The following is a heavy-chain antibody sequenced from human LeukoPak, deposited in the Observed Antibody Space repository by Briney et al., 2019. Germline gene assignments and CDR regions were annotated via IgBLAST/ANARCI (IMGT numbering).Heavy chain of an antibody. V-gene: IGHV3-21*01. J-gene: IGHJ6*02. CDR1: GFTFSSYS. CDR2: ISSSSSYI. CDR3: AKAIKSTVTTNGHYYYSGMDV. D-gene: IGHD4-11*01. Sequence: GGSLRLSCAASGFTFSSYSMNWVRQAPGKGMEWVSSISSSSSYIYYADSVKGRFTISRDNAKNSLYLQMNSLRAEDTAVYYCAKAIKSTVTTNGHYYYSGMDVWGQGTTVTVSS.